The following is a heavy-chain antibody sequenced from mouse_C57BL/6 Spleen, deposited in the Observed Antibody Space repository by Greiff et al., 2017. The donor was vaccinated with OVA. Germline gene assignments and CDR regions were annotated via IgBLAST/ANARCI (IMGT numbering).Heavy chain of an antibody. CDR1: GYTFTSYW. CDR2: INPSSGYT. J-gene: IGHJ2*01. CDR3: ARYLRDYFDY. D-gene: IGHD5-1*01. V-gene: IGHV1-7*01. Sequence: VQLQQSGAELAKPGASVKLSCKASGYTFTSYWMHWVNQRPGQGLEWIGYINPSSGYTKYNQKFKDKATLTADKSSSTAYLQLSSLTYEDSAVYYCARYLRDYFDYWGKGTTLTVSS.